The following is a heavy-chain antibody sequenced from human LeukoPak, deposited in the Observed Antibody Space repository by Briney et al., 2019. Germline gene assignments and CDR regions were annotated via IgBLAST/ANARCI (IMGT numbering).Heavy chain of an antibody. V-gene: IGHV3-23*01. Sequence: GGSLRLSCAASGFTFSSYAMSWVRQAPGKGLEWVSAISGSGGSTYYADSVKGRFTISRDNPKNTLYLQMNSLRAEDTAVYYCAKDRTSSGWSYYFDYWGQGTLVTVSS. CDR1: GFTFSSYA. CDR3: AKDRTSSGWSYYFDY. D-gene: IGHD6-19*01. CDR2: ISGSGGST. J-gene: IGHJ4*02.